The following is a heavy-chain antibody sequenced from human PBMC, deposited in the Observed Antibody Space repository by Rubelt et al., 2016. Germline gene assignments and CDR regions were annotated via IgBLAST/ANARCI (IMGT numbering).Heavy chain of an antibody. V-gene: IGHV4-59*08. CDR2: IYYSGTT. CDR3: ADLPGV. Sequence: QVQLQESGPGLVKPSETLSLTCAVSGDSMNDYYWSWIRQPPGKGLEWIGYIYYSGTTNYNPSFKSRVTISVDTSKNQFSLKVSSVTAADTAVYYCADLPGVWGKGTTVTVSS. CDR1: GDSMNDYY. J-gene: IGHJ6*04.